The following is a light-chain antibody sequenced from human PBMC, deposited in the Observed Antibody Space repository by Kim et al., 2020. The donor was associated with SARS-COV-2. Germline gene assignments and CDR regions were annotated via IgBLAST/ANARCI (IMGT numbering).Light chain of an antibody. CDR1: SSDIGGYNY. V-gene: IGLV2-14*03. CDR3: SSYTSSSIRV. J-gene: IGLJ1*01. CDR2: DVS. Sequence: GQSITISCTGTSSDIGGYNYVSWYQQHPGKAPKLIIFDVSNRPSGVSNRFSGSKSGNTASLTISGLQAEDEADYYCSSYTSSSIRVFGTGTKVTVL.